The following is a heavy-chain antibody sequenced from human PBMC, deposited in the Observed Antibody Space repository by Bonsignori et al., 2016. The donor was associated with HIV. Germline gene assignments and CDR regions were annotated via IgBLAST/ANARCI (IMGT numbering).Heavy chain of an antibody. Sequence: ASVKVSCKASGYTFTSHGISWVRQAPGQGLEWMGWISAYTGNTNHAQNFQGRVTITTDTSTTTAYMELRSLRSDDTAVYYCARDFEAGVNRYYYMDVWGKGTTVTVSS. CDR2: ISAYTGNT. D-gene: IGHD3-9*01. CDR3: ARDFEAGVNRYYYMDV. J-gene: IGHJ6*03. CDR1: GYTFTSHG. V-gene: IGHV1-18*01.